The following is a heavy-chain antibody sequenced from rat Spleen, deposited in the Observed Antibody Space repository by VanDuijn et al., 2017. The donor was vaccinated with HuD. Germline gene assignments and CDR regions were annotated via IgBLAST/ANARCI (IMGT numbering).Heavy chain of an antibody. D-gene: IGHD1-9*01. CDR3: VRGGYNYGWFAY. CDR1: GFTFSNYG. V-gene: IGHV5-29*01. CDR2: ISYDGSRT. J-gene: IGHJ2*01. Sequence: EVQLVESGGGLVQPGRSLKLSCAASGFTFSNYGMAWVRQAPTKGLEWVAVISYDGSRTYYLDSVKGRFTISRDNAKNTLYLQMDSLRSEDTATYDCVRGGYNYGWFAYWGQGVMVTVSS.